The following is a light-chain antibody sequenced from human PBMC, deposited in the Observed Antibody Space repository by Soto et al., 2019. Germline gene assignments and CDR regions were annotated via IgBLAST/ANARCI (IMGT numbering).Light chain of an antibody. J-gene: IGLJ2*01. CDR1: SGLTTYA. V-gene: IGLV4-69*01. CDR3: QTWDTGIHVV. CDR2: LNSDGSH. Sequence: QPVLTQSPSASASLGASVKLTCTLSSGLTTYAIAWHQQQPQKGPRYLMRLNSDGSHTKGDGIPDRFSGSSSGAERYLTISSLQSDDEADYYCQTWDTGIHVVFGGGTKVTVL.